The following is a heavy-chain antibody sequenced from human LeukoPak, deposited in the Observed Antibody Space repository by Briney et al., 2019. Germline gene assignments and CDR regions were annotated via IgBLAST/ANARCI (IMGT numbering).Heavy chain of an antibody. CDR3: ASLRYCSSTSCPYYYYMDV. V-gene: IGHV1-2*02. CDR2: INPNSGGT. Sequence: ASVKVSCKASGYTFTGYYMHWVRQAPGQGLEWMGWINPNSGGTNYAQKLQGRVTMTRDTSISTAYMELSRLRSDDTAVYYCASLRYCSSTSCPYYYYMDVWGKGTTVTVSS. CDR1: GYTFTGYY. J-gene: IGHJ6*03. D-gene: IGHD2-2*01.